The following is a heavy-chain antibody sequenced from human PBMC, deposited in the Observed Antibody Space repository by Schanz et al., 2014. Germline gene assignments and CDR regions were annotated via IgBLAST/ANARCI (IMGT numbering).Heavy chain of an antibody. J-gene: IGHJ6*02. CDR1: GFAFSDYG. Sequence: QVQLVESGGGVVQPGKSLRLSCAASGFAFSDYGMHWVRQAPGKGLEWVALISYDGGIESYAGSVKGRFTISRDNSKNTLYLQMNSLRAEDTAVYYCARDKIVGPPMYEENYYGMDVWGQGTTVTV. CDR2: ISYDGGIE. V-gene: IGHV3-30*03. CDR3: ARDKIVGPPMYEENYYGMDV. D-gene: IGHD1-26*01.